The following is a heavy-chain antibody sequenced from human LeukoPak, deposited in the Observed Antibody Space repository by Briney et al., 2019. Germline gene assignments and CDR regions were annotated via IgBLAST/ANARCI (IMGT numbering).Heavy chain of an antibody. CDR2: VNLQGST. Sequence: PSGTLSLTCGVSGGSITITNYWTWVRQPPGKGLEWIGEVNLQGSTHYNPSLMGRVAISVDTSENHISLQLTSVTAADTAVYYCAREGGPYRPLDYSGQGTLVTVSS. J-gene: IGHJ4*02. CDR1: GGSITITNY. V-gene: IGHV4-4*02. CDR3: AREGGPYRPLDY.